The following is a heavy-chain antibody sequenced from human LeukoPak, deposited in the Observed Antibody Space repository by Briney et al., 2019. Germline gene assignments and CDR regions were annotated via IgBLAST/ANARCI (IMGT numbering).Heavy chain of an antibody. CDR2: ISGSGGST. CDR3: AKDDDDAFDI. J-gene: IGHJ3*02. Sequence: GGSLRLSCAATGFTFSNYAMSWVRQAPGKGLEWVSAISGSGGSTYYADSVKGRFTISRDNSKNTLYLQMNSLRAEDTAVYYCAKDDDDAFDIWGQGTMVTVSS. V-gene: IGHV3-23*01. CDR1: GFTFSNYA.